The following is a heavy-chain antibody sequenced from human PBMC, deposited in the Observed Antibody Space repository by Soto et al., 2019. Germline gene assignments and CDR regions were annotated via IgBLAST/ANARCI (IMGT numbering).Heavy chain of an antibody. J-gene: IGHJ5*02. CDR1: GYTFTSFA. D-gene: IGHD6-19*01. CDR3: ARESQSLSGTWREYFDP. CDR2: INAGNGNT. Sequence: ASVKVSCKASGYTFTSFAVHWVRQAPGQRFEWMGWINAGNGNTKCSEKFQDRVTLTRDTSANIIYMEFSSLRSEDTAVYYCARESQSLSGTWREYFDPWGQGTLVTVSS. V-gene: IGHV1-3*01.